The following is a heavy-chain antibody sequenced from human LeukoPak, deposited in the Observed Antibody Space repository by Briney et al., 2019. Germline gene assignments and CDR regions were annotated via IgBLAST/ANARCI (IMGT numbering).Heavy chain of an antibody. Sequence: PGGSLRLSCAVSGFTFRSYAMNWVRQAPGKGLEWVSVITDSGTNTYYGDSVKGRFTVSRDNSKNTPYLQMNSLRAEDTAVYYCAKGSGSGWYGWLDPWGQGTLVTVSS. D-gene: IGHD6-19*01. CDR1: GFTFRSYA. CDR2: ITDSGTNT. CDR3: AKGSGSGWYGWLDP. V-gene: IGHV3-23*01. J-gene: IGHJ5*02.